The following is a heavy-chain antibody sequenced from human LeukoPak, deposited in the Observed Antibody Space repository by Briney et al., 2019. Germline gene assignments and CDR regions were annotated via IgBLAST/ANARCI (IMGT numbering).Heavy chain of an antibody. CDR3: ARGPKYSENWYGLDV. J-gene: IGHJ6*02. CDR1: GFTFSTYW. CDR2: INSDGSST. D-gene: IGHD1-1*01. Sequence: GGSLRLSCAASGFTFSTYWMHWVRQAPGKGLLWVSRINSDGSSTSYADSVKGRFTISRDNAKNTLYLQMSGLRAEDTAVYFCARGPKYSENWYGLDVWGQGTTVTVSS. V-gene: IGHV3-74*01.